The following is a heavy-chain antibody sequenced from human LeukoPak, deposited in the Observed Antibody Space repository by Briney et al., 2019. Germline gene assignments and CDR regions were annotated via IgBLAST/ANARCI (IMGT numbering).Heavy chain of an antibody. D-gene: IGHD3-22*01. J-gene: IGHJ4*02. CDR3: ARGAPLVVTYVDY. CDR1: GFTFSSYS. Sequence: GESLRLSCAASGFTFSSYSMNWVRQAPGKGLEWVSHISSSSTNIYYADSVKGRFTISRDNAKNSLYLHMNSLRAEDTAVYYCARGAPLVVTYVDYWGQGTLVTVSS. V-gene: IGHV3-48*04. CDR2: ISSSSTNI.